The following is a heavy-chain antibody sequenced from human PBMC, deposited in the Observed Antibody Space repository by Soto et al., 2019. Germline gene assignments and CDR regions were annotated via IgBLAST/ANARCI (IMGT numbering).Heavy chain of an antibody. CDR3: ARRYHLVVPPT. D-gene: IGHD1-1*01. CDR2: FYYDGRT. Sequence: LSLTXIFSVASCSDSNDYWFFIRQPPWEGLEWIGSFYYDGRTYYNSSLKSRVTISVDTSKNHFSLMLTSVTAADTAVYYCARRYHLVVPPTWGQGPLVTV. V-gene: IGHV4-39*02. J-gene: IGHJ4*02. CDR1: VASCSDSNDY.